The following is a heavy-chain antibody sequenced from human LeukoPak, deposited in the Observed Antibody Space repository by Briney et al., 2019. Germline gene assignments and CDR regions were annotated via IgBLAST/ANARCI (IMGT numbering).Heavy chain of an antibody. CDR1: GGSISSGGYY. CDR2: IYHSGST. V-gene: IGHV4-30-2*01. CDR3: ARAGDILTGYYFSPIDY. J-gene: IGHJ4*02. D-gene: IGHD3-9*01. Sequence: SETLSLTCTVSGGSISSGGYYWSWIRQPPGKGLEWIGYIYHSGSTYYNPSLKSRVTISVDTSKNQFSLKLSSVTAADTAVYYCARAGDILTGYYFSPIDYWGQGTLVTVSS.